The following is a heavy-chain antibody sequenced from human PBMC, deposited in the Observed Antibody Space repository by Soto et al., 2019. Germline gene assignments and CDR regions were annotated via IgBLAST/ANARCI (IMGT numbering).Heavy chain of an antibody. CDR1: GFIFEDFA. CDR2: ISWNSATL. J-gene: IGHJ4*02. CDR3: AKDVGSYYYDTSAYLYDY. Sequence: EVQLVESGGGLVQPGGSVRLSCVGSGFIFEDFAMNWVRQVPGKGLEWVSGISWNSATLAYADSVKGRFMVSRDNAKNILYLQMNSLRAEDAALYYCAKDVGSYYYDTSAYLYDYWGQGTLVTVSS. D-gene: IGHD3-22*01. V-gene: IGHV3-9*01.